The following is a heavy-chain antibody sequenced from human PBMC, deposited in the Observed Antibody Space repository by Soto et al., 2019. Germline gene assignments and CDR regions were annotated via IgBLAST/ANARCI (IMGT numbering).Heavy chain of an antibody. V-gene: IGHV3-23*01. CDR3: GKDYASTWYWYFDP. J-gene: IGHJ5*02. CDR2: ISGSGDKT. D-gene: IGHD6-13*01. Sequence: PGGSLRLSCAASGFSFSNFAMSWVRQAPGTGLEWVSSISGSGDKTYYLDSVKGRFTISRDNSKNTLYLHMNSLGAEDTAVYFCGKDYASTWYWYFDPWGQGTLVTVSS. CDR1: GFSFSNFA.